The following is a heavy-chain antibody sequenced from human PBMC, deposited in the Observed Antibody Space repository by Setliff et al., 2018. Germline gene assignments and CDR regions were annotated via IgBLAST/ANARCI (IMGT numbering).Heavy chain of an antibody. CDR3: ARSDWDSGGYYYFDY. V-gene: IGHV4-39*07. CDR1: GASLNSADYY. J-gene: IGHJ4*02. CDR2: LYFGGST. Sequence: SETLSLTCVVSGASLNSADYYWGWIRQPPGKGLEWIGTLYFGGSTHYNPSLKSRVTISVDTSKNQFSLNLSSLTAADTAVYFCARSDWDSGGYYYFDYWGQGTLVTVSS. D-gene: IGHD3-22*01.